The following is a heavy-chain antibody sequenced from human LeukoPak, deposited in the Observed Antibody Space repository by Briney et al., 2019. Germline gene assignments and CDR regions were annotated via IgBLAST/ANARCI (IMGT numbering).Heavy chain of an antibody. Sequence: GGSLRLSCAASGFTFSSYGIHWVRQAPGKGLEWVAFIRYDGSNKYYADSVKGRFTISRDNSKNTLYLQMNRLRAEDTAVYYCARDPRPLYCSVRSCYSSTFFDIWGQGALVTISS. CDR2: IRYDGSNK. J-gene: IGHJ4*02. CDR1: GFTFSSYG. V-gene: IGHV3-30*02. CDR3: ARDPRPLYCSVRSCYSSTFFDI. D-gene: IGHD2-15*01.